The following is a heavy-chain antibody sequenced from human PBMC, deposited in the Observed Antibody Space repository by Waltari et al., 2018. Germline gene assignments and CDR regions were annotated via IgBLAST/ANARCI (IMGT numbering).Heavy chain of an antibody. CDR3: TRGGNYDFWSHSPFVDP. V-gene: IGHV4-34*01. CDR1: GASFSASS. J-gene: IGHJ5*02. CDR2: VRHPGNT. Sequence: QVQLQQWGAGLLKPWETLSLPGSVSGASFSASSWGGVRLVPGKGLEWIGQVRHPGNTNYNPTLQSRVAISIDTTSKQFSLKVFSVTAADTGLYFCTRGGNYDFWSHSPFVDPWGQGTQVIVSS. D-gene: IGHD3-3*01.